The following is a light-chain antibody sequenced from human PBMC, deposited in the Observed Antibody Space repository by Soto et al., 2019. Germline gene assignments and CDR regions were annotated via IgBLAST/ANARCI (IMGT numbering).Light chain of an antibody. CDR3: HQYNTYSS. J-gene: IGKJ2*01. CDR2: KTS. Sequence: DIQMTQSPSTLSASVGDRVTITCRVSQSVSGWLAWYQQKPGKAPKLLIHKTSSLESGVPSRFSGSGSETEFTLTISSLQPDDFATYFCHQYNTYSSFGPGNKLEIK. CDR1: QSVSGW. V-gene: IGKV1-5*03.